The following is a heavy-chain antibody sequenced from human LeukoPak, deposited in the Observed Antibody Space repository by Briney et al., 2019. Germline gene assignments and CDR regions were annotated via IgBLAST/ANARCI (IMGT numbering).Heavy chain of an antibody. V-gene: IGHV3-7*01. Sequence: GGSLRLSCAASGFTFSSYWMSWVRQAPGKGLEWVANIKQDGSEKYYVDSVKGRFTISRDNAKNSLYLQMNSLRAEDTAVYYCARALNSGTTWFDPWGQGTLVTVSS. D-gene: IGHD4-11*01. J-gene: IGHJ5*02. CDR3: ARALNSGTTWFDP. CDR1: GFTFSSYW. CDR2: IKQDGSEK.